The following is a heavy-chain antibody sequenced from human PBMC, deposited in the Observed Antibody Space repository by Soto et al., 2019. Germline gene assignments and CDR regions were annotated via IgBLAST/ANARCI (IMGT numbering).Heavy chain of an antibody. D-gene: IGHD2-21*02. CDR2: ISYDGSNK. CDR3: VRALLYCGGDCYVYYYYYGMDV. V-gene: IGHV3-30*04. Sequence: GGSLRLSCAASGFTFSSYAMHWVRQAPGKGLEWVAVISYDGSNKYYADSVKGRFTISRDNSKNTLYLQMNSLRAEDTAVYYCVRALLYCGGDCYVYYYYYGMDVWGQGTTVTVSS. CDR1: GFTFSSYA. J-gene: IGHJ6*02.